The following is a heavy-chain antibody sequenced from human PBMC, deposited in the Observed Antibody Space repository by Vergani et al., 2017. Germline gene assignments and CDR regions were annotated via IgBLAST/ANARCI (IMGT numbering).Heavy chain of an antibody. J-gene: IGHJ3*01. D-gene: IGHD3-9*01. Sequence: QITLRESGPTLVKPTQTLTLTCTFSGFSLTTGGEGVGWIRQPPGRALEWLAFVYWNDDERYSPSLKSRVTITKDTYKNEVILTMATMDPVDTAKYYCVHRLGYFDWDGAFDVWGPGTMVTVSS. CDR2: VYWNDDE. V-gene: IGHV2-5*01. CDR3: VHRLGYFDWDGAFDV. CDR1: GFSLTTGGEG.